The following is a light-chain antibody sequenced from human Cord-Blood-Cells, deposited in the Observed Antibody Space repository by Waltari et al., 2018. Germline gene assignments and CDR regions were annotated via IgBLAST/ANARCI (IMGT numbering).Light chain of an antibody. CDR3: QQSYSTPYT. Sequence: IQMTQPPSSPSASVGDRVTITCRASQSISSYLNWYQQKPGKAPKLLIYAASSLQSGVPSRFSGSGSGTDFTLTISSLQPEDFATYYCQQSYSTPYTFGQGTKLEIK. CDR2: AAS. CDR1: QSISSY. J-gene: IGKJ2*01. V-gene: IGKV1-39*01.